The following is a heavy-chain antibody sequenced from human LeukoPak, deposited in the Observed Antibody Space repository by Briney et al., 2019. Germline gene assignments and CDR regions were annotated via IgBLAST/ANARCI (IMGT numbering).Heavy chain of an antibody. Sequence: SETLSLTCAVYGGSFSGYYWSWIRQPPGKGLEWIGEINHSGSTNYNPSLKSRVTISVDTSKNQFSLKLSSVTAADTAVYYCASVSGSGYDLEHYYYYYGMDVWGQGTTVTVSS. CDR3: ASVSGSGYDLEHYYYYYGMDV. J-gene: IGHJ6*02. V-gene: IGHV4-34*01. CDR1: GGSFSGYY. CDR2: INHSGST. D-gene: IGHD5-12*01.